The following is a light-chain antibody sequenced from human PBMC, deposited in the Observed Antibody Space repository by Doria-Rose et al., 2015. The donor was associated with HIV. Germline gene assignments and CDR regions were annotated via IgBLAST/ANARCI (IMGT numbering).Light chain of an antibody. CDR3: QQYYTTPMYT. CDR1: QDISNS. CDR2: GAS. Sequence: SASVGDRVTITCRASQDISNSLAWYQQIPGKAPKLLVYGASRLETGVPSSFSGSGSGTDYTLTISSLQPEDFATYYRQQYYTTPMYTFGQGTKLEIK. J-gene: IGKJ2*01. V-gene: IGKV1-NL1*01.